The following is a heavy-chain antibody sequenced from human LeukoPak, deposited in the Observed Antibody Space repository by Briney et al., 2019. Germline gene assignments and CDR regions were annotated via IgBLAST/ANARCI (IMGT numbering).Heavy chain of an antibody. V-gene: IGHV3-7*01. Sequence: GGSLRLSCAASGFTFSSYGMSWVRQAPGKGLEWVANIKQDGSEKYYVDSVKGRFTISRDNAKNSLYLQMNSLRVEDTAVYYCASWGPAAYCSNGSCSWGQGTLVTVSS. J-gene: IGHJ5*02. CDR1: GFTFSSYG. D-gene: IGHD2-15*01. CDR3: ASWGPAAYCSNGSCS. CDR2: IKQDGSEK.